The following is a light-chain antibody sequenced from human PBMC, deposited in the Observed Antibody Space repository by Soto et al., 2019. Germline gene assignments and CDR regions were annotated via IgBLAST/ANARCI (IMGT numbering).Light chain of an antibody. CDR2: GNS. Sequence: QSVLTQPPSVSGAPGQRVTISCTGSSSNIGAGYDVHWYQQLPGTAPKLLISGNSNRPSGVPDRFSGSKSGTSASLAITGLQAEDEADSYCQSYDSSLSGYVFGSGTELTVL. V-gene: IGLV1-40*01. J-gene: IGLJ1*01. CDR1: SSNIGAGYD. CDR3: QSYDSSLSGYV.